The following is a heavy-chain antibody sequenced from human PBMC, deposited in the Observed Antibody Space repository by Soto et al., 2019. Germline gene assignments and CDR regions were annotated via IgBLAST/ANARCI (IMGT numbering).Heavy chain of an antibody. V-gene: IGHV3-23*01. CDR3: AKDVYSSVDPNAFDI. J-gene: IGHJ3*02. Sequence: GALRLSCAASGFTFSSYAMSWVRQAPGKGLEWVSAISGSGGSTYYADSVKGRFTISRDNSKNTLYLQMNSLRAEDTAVYYCAKDVYSSVDPNAFDIWGQGTMVTVSS. D-gene: IGHD6-19*01. CDR2: ISGSGGST. CDR1: GFTFSSYA.